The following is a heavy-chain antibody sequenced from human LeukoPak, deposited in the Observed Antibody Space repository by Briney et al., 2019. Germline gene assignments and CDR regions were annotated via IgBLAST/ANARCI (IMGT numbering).Heavy chain of an antibody. CDR2: IIPIFGTA. J-gene: IGHJ4*02. V-gene: IGHV1-69*13. D-gene: IGHD1-26*01. Sequence: GASVKVSCKASGGTFSSYAISWVRQAPGQGLEWMGGIIPIFGTANYAQKFQGRVTITADESTSTAYMELSSLRSEDTAVYYCARGREWEPKVFDYWGQGTLVTVSS. CDR1: GGTFSSYA. CDR3: ARGREWEPKVFDY.